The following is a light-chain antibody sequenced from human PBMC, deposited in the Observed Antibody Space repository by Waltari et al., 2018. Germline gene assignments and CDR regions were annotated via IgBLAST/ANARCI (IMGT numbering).Light chain of an antibody. Sequence: SYVPTQPPSVSVAPGATARITGRGNHLGTKSVNWYRQKPGQAPVLVISYDSDRPSGIPERFSGSNSGDTATLTISRVEAGDEADYYCQVWDANNEPGLFGTGTEVTV. CDR1: HLGTKS. CDR2: YDS. CDR3: QVWDANNEPGL. V-gene: IGLV3-21*01. J-gene: IGLJ1*01.